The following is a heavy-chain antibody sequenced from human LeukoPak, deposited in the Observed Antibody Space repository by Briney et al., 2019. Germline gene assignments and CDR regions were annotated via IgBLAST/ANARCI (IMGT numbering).Heavy chain of an antibody. Sequence: GGSLRLSCAASGFTVSRNYMSWVRQAPGRGLECVSVIYGGGPTYYADSVKGRFTISRDTAKNTLYLRMNSLGGEDTAVYFCARDLGIAGTTHAFDIWGHGAMVTVSS. V-gene: IGHV3-53*01. J-gene: IGHJ3*02. CDR1: GFTVSRNY. CDR2: IYGGGPT. CDR3: ARDLGIAGTTHAFDI. D-gene: IGHD1-14*01.